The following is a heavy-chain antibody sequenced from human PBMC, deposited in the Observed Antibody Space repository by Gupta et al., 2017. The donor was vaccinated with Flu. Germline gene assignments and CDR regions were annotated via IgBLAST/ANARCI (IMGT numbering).Heavy chain of an antibody. CDR1: GGTFSSNA. V-gene: IGHV1-69*06. Sequence: QVQLVQAGAEVQKPGSSVKISCKASGGTFSSNAISCVRQAPGQGREWMGGIIPKFETPNYAQKFQDRVTITADKSTSTAYMELSSLRSEDTAVYYCARDYDGTGTYYYYYFGMDVWGQGTTVTVSS. J-gene: IGHJ6*02. D-gene: IGHD3-22*01. CDR3: ARDYDGTGTYYYYYFGMDV. CDR2: IIPKFETP.